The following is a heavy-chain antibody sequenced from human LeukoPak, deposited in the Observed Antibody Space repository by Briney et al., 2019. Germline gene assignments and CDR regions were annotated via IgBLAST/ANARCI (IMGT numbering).Heavy chain of an antibody. D-gene: IGHD5-18*01. CDR2: IYYSGST. CDR3: ARGRRDTAMVTFGIRSPHFDY. V-gene: IGHV4-39*07. J-gene: IGHJ4*02. CDR1: GGSISSRSYY. Sequence: SETLSLTCTVSGGSISSRSYYWGWIRQPPGKGLEWIGTIYYSGSTYYNPSLKSRVTMSVDRSKNQFSLKLSSVTAADTAVYYCARGRRDTAMVTFGIRSPHFDYWGQGTLVTVSS.